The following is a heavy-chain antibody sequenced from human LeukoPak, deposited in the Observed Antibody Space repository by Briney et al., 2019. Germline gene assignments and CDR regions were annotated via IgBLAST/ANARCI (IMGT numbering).Heavy chain of an antibody. CDR1: GFTFSSYA. V-gene: IGHV3-23*01. CDR2: ISGSGGST. CDR3: ARGFSPIAAAEISWFDP. J-gene: IGHJ5*02. Sequence: GGSLRLSCAASGFTFSSYAMSWVRQAPGKGLEWVSAISGSGGSTYYADSVKGRFTISRDNAKNSLYLQMNSLRAEDTAVYYCARGFSPIAAAEISWFDPWGQGTLVTVSS. D-gene: IGHD6-13*01.